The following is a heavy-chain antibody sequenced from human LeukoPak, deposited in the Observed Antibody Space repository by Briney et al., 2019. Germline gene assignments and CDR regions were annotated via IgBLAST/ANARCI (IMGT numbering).Heavy chain of an antibody. CDR2: MNPNSGNT. CDR1: GYTFTIYD. D-gene: IGHD3-16*01. CDR3: ACSVLSRPA. Sequence: ASVTVSFKSSGYTFTIYDINWVRQATGQGLEWMGWMNPNSGNTDYAQKFQGRVTFTRNLSISTAYMELNSLRSEDTAVYYCACSVLSRPAWGQGTLVTVSS. V-gene: IGHV1-8*03. J-gene: IGHJ5*02.